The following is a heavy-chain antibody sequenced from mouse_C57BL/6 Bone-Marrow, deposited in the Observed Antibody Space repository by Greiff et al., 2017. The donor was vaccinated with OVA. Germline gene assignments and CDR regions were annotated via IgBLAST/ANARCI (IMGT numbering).Heavy chain of an antibody. CDR2: IDPSDSYT. CDR1: GYTFTSYW. V-gene: IGHV1-69*01. J-gene: IGHJ2*01. Sequence: VQLQQPGAELVMPGASVKLSCKASGYTFTSYWMHWVKQRPGQGLEWIGEIDPSDSYTNYNQKFKGKSTLTVDKSSSTAYMQLSSLTSEDSAVXYCAREEENYYGSSYGYWGQGTTLTVSS. D-gene: IGHD1-1*01. CDR3: AREEENYYGSSYGY.